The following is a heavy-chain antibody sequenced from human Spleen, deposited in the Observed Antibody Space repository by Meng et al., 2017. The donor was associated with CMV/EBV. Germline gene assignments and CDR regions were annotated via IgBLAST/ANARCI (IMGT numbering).Heavy chain of an antibody. D-gene: IGHD4-17*01. J-gene: IGHJ4*02. CDR3: ARGGDYGDFHDPFDY. Sequence: ASVKVSCKASGYTFTGYYMHWVRQAPGQGLEWMGWINPNSGGTNYAQKFQGRVTMTRDTSISTAYMELSRLRSDDTAVYYCARGGDYGDFHDPFDYWGQGTLVTVSS. CDR1: GYTFTGYY. V-gene: IGHV1-2*02. CDR2: INPNSGGT.